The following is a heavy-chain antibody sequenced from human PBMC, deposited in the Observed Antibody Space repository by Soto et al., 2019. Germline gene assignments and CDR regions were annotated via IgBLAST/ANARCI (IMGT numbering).Heavy chain of an antibody. V-gene: IGHV3-53*01. D-gene: IGHD3-10*01. Sequence: GGSLRLSCAAPGFTVCSNYMSWVRQAPGKGLEWVSVIYSGGSTYYADSVKGRFTISRDNSKNTLYLQMNSLRAEDTAVYYCARDRIYGSGSYGYFDYWGQGTLVTVSS. CDR1: GFTVCSNY. CDR3: ARDRIYGSGSYGYFDY. CDR2: IYSGGST. J-gene: IGHJ4*02.